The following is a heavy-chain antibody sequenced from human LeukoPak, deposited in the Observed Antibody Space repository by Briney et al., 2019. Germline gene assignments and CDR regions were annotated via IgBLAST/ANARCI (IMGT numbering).Heavy chain of an antibody. D-gene: IGHD3-3*01. CDR3: ARALNYGSGYLSFDY. J-gene: IGHJ4*02. CDR2: IYYSGST. V-gene: IGHV4-39*07. CDR1: GGSISSSSYY. Sequence: PSETLSLTCTVSGGSISSSSYYWGWIRQPPGKGLEWIGSIYYSGSTYYNPSLKSRVTISVDTSKNQFSLKLSSVTAADTAVYYCARALNYGSGYLSFDYWGQGTLVTVSP.